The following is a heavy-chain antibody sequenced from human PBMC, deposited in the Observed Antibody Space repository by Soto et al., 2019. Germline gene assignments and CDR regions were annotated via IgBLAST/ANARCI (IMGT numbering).Heavy chain of an antibody. CDR1: GFTFHTYA. V-gene: IGHV3-23*01. CDR3: SKGTGTTRLYSMDV. CDR2: ISASGDST. Sequence: EVQLLESGGGVAQPGGSLRLSCVASGFTFHTYAMNWVRQAPGKGLEWVSGISASGDSTYYADSLKGRFTISRDNSKNTLYLQMNSLRAEDTALYYCSKGTGTTRLYSMDVWGQGPTVTVSS. D-gene: IGHD1-7*01. J-gene: IGHJ6*02.